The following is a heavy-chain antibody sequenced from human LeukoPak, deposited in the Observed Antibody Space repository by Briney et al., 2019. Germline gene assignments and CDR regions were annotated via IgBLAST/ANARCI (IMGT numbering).Heavy chain of an antibody. Sequence: GGSLRLSCAASGFTFSSYAMNWVRQAPRKGLEWVSGISNSGVGRDYADSVKGRFTISRDNSKNTLYLQMNNLRAEDTAVYYCAKGEFGSGWPNWGQGTLVTVSS. V-gene: IGHV3-23*01. CDR3: AKGEFGSGWPN. J-gene: IGHJ4*02. D-gene: IGHD6-19*01. CDR2: ISNSGVGR. CDR1: GFTFSSYA.